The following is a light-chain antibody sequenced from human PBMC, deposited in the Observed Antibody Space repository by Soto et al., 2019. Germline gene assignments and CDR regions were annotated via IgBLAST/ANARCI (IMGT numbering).Light chain of an antibody. CDR2: GAS. CDR1: QSVRSN. J-gene: IGKJ1*01. Sequence: EILMTQSPYTLAVSPGERASLSCRASQSVRSNLAWYQQNPGQAPRLLIYGASARSTGIPARFSGSGSGTEFTLTISSLQSEDFEVYYCQHYNNWPLTFGQGTKVDIK. V-gene: IGKV3-15*01. CDR3: QHYNNWPLT.